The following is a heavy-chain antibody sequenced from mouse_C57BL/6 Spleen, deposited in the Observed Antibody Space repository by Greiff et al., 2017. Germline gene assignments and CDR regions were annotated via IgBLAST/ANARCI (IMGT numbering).Heavy chain of an antibody. J-gene: IGHJ1*03. CDR3: ARPLRPYWYFDV. D-gene: IGHD2-12*01. CDR1: GFTFSDYY. V-gene: IGHV5-12*01. Sequence: EVQVVESGGGLVQPGGSLKLSCAASGFTFSDYYMYWVRQTPEKRLEWVAYISNGGGSTYYPDTVKGRFTISRDNAKNTLYLQMNRLKSEDTAMYYCARPLRPYWYFDVWGTGTTVTVSS. CDR2: ISNGGGST.